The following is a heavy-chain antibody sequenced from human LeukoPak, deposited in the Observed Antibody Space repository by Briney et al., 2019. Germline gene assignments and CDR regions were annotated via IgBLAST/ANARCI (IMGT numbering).Heavy chain of an antibody. V-gene: IGHV1-69*13. J-gene: IGHJ5*02. CDR1: GGTFSSYA. Sequence: SVKVSCKASGGTFSSYAISWVRQAPGRGLEWMGGIIPIFGTANYAQKFQGRVTITADESTSTAYMELSSLRSEDTAVYYCARALISSYYYDSSGYYRGRPKPRTTGVPGFDPWGQGTLVTVSS. D-gene: IGHD3-22*01. CDR3: ARALISSYYYDSSGYYRGRPKPRTTGVPGFDP. CDR2: IIPIFGTA.